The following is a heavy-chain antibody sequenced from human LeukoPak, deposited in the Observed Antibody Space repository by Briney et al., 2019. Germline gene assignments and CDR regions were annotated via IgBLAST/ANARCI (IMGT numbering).Heavy chain of an antibody. D-gene: IGHD3-16*01. Sequence: GRSLRLSCAASGFTFDDYAMHWVRQAPGKGLEWVSGISWNSGSIGYADSVKGRFTISRDNAKNSLYLQMNSLRAEDTALYYCVKGPASFTGDYFDYWGQGTLVTVSS. CDR1: GFTFDDYA. V-gene: IGHV3-9*01. J-gene: IGHJ4*01. CDR2: ISWNSGSI. CDR3: VKGPASFTGDYFDY.